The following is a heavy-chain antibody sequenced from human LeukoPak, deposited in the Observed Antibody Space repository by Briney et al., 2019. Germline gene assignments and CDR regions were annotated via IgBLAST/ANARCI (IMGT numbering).Heavy chain of an antibody. CDR1: GFTFSSYS. CDR2: ISSSSSYI. CDR3: ARALLIVGATTPFDY. Sequence: PGGSLRLSCAASGFTFSSYSMNWVRQAPGKGLEWVSSISSSSSYIYYADSVKGRFTISRDNAKNSLYLQMNSLRAEDTAVYYCARALLIVGATTPFDYWGQGTLVTVSS. V-gene: IGHV3-21*01. J-gene: IGHJ4*02. D-gene: IGHD1-26*01.